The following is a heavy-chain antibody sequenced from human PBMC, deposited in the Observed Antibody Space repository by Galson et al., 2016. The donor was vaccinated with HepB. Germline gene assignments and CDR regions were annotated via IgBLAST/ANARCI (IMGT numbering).Heavy chain of an antibody. CDR2: IFAGDSDT. J-gene: IGHJ3*01. CDR3: AKSTTGFQAFDV. CDR1: GYTFTNHW. V-gene: IGHV5-51*01. D-gene: IGHD3-9*01. Sequence: QSGAEVKEPGEPLRISCQGSGYTFTNHWIAWVRQVPGKGLEWMGIIFAGDSDTRYSPSFQGRITLSVDKSITTAFLQWSGLQASDTATYYCAKSTTGFQAFDVWGRGTMVTVSS.